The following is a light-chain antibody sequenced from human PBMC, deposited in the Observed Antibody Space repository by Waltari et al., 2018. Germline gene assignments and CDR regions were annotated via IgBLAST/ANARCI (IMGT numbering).Light chain of an antibody. V-gene: IGKV1-39*01. Sequence: DIQMTQSPSSLSASVGDRVTITCRASQSISSYLNWDQQKPGKAPKLLLYASSSLQSGVPSRFSGSGSGADFTLTISSLQPEDFATYYCQQSSRTPRTFGGGTKVEIK. CDR3: QQSSRTPRT. J-gene: IGKJ4*01. CDR2: ASS. CDR1: QSISSY.